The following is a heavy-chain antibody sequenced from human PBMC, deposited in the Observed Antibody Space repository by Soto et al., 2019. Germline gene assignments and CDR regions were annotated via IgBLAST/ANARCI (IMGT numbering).Heavy chain of an antibody. CDR3: ARDVAVDGYDAFDI. D-gene: IGHD6-19*01. V-gene: IGHV4-59*01. CDR2: IYYTGST. CDR1: GGSISNFY. J-gene: IGHJ3*02. Sequence: SETLSLTCTVSGGSISNFYWDWIRQPPGNGLEWIVYIYYTGSTNYNPSLKGRVTISVDTTKNHFSLKLSSVTAADTAVYYCARDVAVDGYDAFDIWGQGTMVTVSS.